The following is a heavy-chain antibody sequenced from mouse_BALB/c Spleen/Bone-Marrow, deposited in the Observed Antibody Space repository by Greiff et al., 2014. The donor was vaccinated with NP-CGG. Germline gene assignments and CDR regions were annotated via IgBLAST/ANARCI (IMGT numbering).Heavy chain of an antibody. CDR1: GFSFTSYG. Sequence: VHLVESGPGLVAPSQSLSITCTVSGFSFTSYGVHWVRQPPGKGLEWLGVIWAGGSTNYNSALMSRLSISKDNSKSQVFLKMNSLQTDDTAMYYCAREGITTWYFDVWGAGTTVTVSS. V-gene: IGHV2-9*02. CDR3: AREGITTWYFDV. CDR2: IWAGGST. D-gene: IGHD2-4*01. J-gene: IGHJ1*01.